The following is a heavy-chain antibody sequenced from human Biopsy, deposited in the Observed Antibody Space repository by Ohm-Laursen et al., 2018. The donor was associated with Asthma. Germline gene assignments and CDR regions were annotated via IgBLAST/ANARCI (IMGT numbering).Heavy chain of an antibody. CDR2: IYYSGTT. CDR1: SGSGGYMRSGNYY. D-gene: IGHD6-13*01. Sequence: GTLSLTCSLSSGSGGYMRSGNYYWGWIRQPPGKGLEWIGSIYYSGTTYYNPSLESRITVSADTSKNQFSLKLTSVTTADTAVYYCVRGSSSWHHGPFHYYYGMDVWGQGTTATVSS. CDR3: VRGSSSWHHGPFHYYYGMDV. J-gene: IGHJ6*02. V-gene: IGHV4-39*01.